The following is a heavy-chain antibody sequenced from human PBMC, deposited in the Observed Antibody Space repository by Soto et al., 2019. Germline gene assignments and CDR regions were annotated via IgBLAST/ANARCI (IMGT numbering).Heavy chain of an antibody. D-gene: IGHD3-10*01. Sequence: GGSLRLSCAASGFTFSSYWMSWVRQAPGKGLEWVANIKQDGSEKHYVDSVKGRFTISRDNAKNSLYLQMNSLRAEDTAVYYCAREYRDLVRGVIITNGMDVWGQGTTVTVSS. CDR2: IKQDGSEK. V-gene: IGHV3-7*01. CDR1: GFTFSSYW. CDR3: AREYRDLVRGVIITNGMDV. J-gene: IGHJ6*02.